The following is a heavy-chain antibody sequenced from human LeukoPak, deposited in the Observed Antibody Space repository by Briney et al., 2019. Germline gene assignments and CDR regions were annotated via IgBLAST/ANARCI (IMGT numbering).Heavy chain of an antibody. D-gene: IGHD6-13*01. CDR3: ARQTAMGRCGYY. Sequence: GESLKTSCNTSGYSFTSYCIGWVRQMPGKGLEGRVIIYPNYSETLYTTSFEGQVPISHDKSHTPADLQWNSLKASDTAMYYCARQTAMGRCGYYWGQGTLVTVSS. J-gene: IGHJ4*02. CDR2: IYPNYSET. V-gene: IGHV5-51*01. CDR1: GYSFTSYC.